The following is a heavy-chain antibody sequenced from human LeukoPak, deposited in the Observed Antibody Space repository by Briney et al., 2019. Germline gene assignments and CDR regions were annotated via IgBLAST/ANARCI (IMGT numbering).Heavy chain of an antibody. CDR2: INPNSGGT. CDR1: GYTFTGYY. D-gene: IGHD6-6*01. V-gene: IGHV1-2*02. J-gene: IGHJ6*03. Sequence: EASVKVSCKASGYTFTGYYMHWVRQAPGQGLEWMGWINPNSGGTNYAQKFQGRVTMTRDTSISTAYMELSRLRSDDTAVYYCARDKYSSSLYYYMDVWGKGTTVTVSS. CDR3: ARDKYSSSLYYYMDV.